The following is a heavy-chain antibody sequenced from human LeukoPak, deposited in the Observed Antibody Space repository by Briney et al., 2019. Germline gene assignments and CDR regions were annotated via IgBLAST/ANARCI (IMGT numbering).Heavy chain of an antibody. V-gene: IGHV4-59*01. Sequence: SETLSLTCTVTDRSISNYYWSWIRQSPGQGLEWIGCIYYSGSTYYNPSLKSRVTITGDTSEKQFSLKMSSVIAADTAVYYCARGRWFIDYWGQGTLVTVSS. D-gene: IGHD4-23*01. CDR1: DRSISNYY. J-gene: IGHJ4*02. CDR3: ARGRWFIDY. CDR2: IYYSGST.